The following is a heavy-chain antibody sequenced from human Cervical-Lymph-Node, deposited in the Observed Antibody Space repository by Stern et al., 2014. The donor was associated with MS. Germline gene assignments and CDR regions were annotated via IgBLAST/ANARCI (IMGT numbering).Heavy chain of an antibody. Sequence: VQLVQSGAGVKKPGESLKISCKLSGYSFTIYYIAWVRQMPGQGLEWMGVIYPYDSDTTYSPSFQGQVTISAAKSITTAYLQWSSLRASDTAMYYCARHVQGFDYWGQGTLVTVSS. CDR1: GYSFTIYY. CDR2: IYPYDSDT. V-gene: IGHV5-51*01. J-gene: IGHJ4*02. CDR3: ARHVQGFDY.